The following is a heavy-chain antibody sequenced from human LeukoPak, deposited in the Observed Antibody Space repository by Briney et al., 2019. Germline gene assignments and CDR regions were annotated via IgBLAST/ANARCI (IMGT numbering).Heavy chain of an antibody. J-gene: IGHJ4*02. CDR2: INSDGSST. D-gene: IGHD3-22*01. Sequence: GGSLRLSCAASGFTFSSYWMHWVRQAPGKGLVWVSRINSDGSSTSYADSVKGRFTISRDNTKKSLYLQMNSLRAEDTAVYCCARDYYDSSGLDYWGQGTLVTVSS. CDR1: GFTFSSYW. CDR3: ARDYYDSSGLDY. V-gene: IGHV3-74*01.